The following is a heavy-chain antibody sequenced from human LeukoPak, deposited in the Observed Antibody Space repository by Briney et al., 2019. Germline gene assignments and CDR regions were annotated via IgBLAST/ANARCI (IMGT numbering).Heavy chain of an antibody. Sequence: GGSLSLSCAAAGFTFSSYAMSWVRQALGKGMEWVSAISGSGGSTYYADSVKGRFTISRDNSKNTLYLQMNSLRAEDTAVYYCAKWGAYYYGSGSYSELDYWGQGTLVTVSS. CDR3: AKWGAYYYGSGSYSELDY. V-gene: IGHV3-23*01. CDR1: GFTFSSYA. CDR2: ISGSGGST. D-gene: IGHD3-10*01. J-gene: IGHJ4*02.